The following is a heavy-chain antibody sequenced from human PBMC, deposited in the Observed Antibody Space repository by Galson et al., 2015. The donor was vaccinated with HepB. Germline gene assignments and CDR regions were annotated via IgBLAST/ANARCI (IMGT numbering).Heavy chain of an antibody. CDR2: IKSKADRGTT. Sequence: SLRLSCAASGFTFSNPWMRWVRQAPGKGLEWVGRIKSKADRGTTAYAAPGKGRFTISRDDSKNTLYLQMNSLKTEDTAEYSCTTVYYYDSSGYPPQYYFAYWGQATLVTVSS. D-gene: IGHD3-22*01. CDR1: GFTFSNPW. V-gene: IGHV3-15*01. CDR3: TTVYYYDSSGYPPQYYFAY. J-gene: IGHJ4*02.